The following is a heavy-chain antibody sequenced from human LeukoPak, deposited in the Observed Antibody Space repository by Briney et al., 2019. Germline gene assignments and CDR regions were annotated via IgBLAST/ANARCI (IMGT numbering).Heavy chain of an antibody. CDR2: IHPDGGVK. D-gene: IGHD4-23*01. Sequence: GGSLRLSCAASGLTFGSYWMSWVRQAPGKGLEWVANIHPDGGVKNYVDSVKGRFTISRDNAANSLYLQVHSLRAEDTAVYYCVRGGWELDYWGQGTLVTVSS. J-gene: IGHJ4*02. CDR3: VRGGWELDY. V-gene: IGHV3-7*01. CDR1: GLTFGSYW.